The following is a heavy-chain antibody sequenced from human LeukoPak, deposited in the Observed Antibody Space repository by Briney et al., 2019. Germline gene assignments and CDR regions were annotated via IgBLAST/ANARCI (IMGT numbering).Heavy chain of an antibody. J-gene: IGHJ5*02. CDR1: GGSISSSSYY. CDR2: IYYSGST. Sequence: SETLSLTCTVSGGSISSSSYYWGWIRQPPGKGLEWIGSIYYSGSTYYNPSLKSRVTISVDTSKNQFSLKLSSVTAADTAVYYCARVEMATITVWFDPWGQGTLVTVSS. V-gene: IGHV4-39*07. D-gene: IGHD5-24*01. CDR3: ARVEMATITVWFDP.